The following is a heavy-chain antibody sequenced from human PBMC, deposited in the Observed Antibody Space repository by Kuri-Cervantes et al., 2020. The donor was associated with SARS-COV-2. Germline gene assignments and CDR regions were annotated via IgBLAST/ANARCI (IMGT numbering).Heavy chain of an antibody. CDR1: GFSFTSSW. J-gene: IGHJ4*02. V-gene: IGHV5-51*01. CDR2: IYPNASDS. D-gene: IGHD3-22*01. Sequence: GESLKISCKGSGFSFTSSWIGWVRQMPGKGLEWIGRIYPNASDSRYSSSVQGKVTISADKSISTAYLHRRSIKASDTAMDYCARQKFHYYDSSGYQGTTDYWGQGTLVTVSS. CDR3: ARQKFHYYDSSGYQGTTDY.